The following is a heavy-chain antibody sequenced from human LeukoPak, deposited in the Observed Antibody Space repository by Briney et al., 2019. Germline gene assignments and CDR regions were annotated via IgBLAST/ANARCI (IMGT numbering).Heavy chain of an antibody. V-gene: IGHV4-39*07. CDR3: ARDRRNSSPGNAFDI. Sequence: SETLSLTCTVSGGSISSSSYYWGWIRQPPGKGLEWIGSIYYSGSTNYNPSLKSRVTMSVDTSKNQFSLKLSSVTAADTAVYYCARDRRNSSPGNAFDIWGQGTMVTVSS. CDR1: GGSISSSSYY. J-gene: IGHJ3*02. CDR2: IYYSGST. D-gene: IGHD3-10*01.